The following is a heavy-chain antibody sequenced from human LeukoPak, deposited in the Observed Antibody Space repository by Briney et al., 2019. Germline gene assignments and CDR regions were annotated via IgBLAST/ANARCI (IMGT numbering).Heavy chain of an antibody. CDR3: ARDVTYYYDSSGYYYDY. CDR1: GFTFSSYS. J-gene: IGHJ4*02. V-gene: IGHV3-21*01. Sequence: GGSLRLSCAASGFTFSSYSMNWVRQAPGKGLEWVSSISSSGSYIYYADSVKGRFTISRDNAKNSLYLQMNSLRAEDTAVYYCARDVTYYYDSSGYYYDYWGQGTLVTVSS. CDR2: ISSSGSYI. D-gene: IGHD3-22*01.